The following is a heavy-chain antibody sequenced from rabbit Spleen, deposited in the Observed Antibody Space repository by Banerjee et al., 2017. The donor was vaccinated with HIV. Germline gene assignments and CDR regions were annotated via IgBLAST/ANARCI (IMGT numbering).Heavy chain of an antibody. CDR1: GFSFSNKAV. J-gene: IGHJ6*01. Sequence: QEQLVESGGGLVKPGASLTLTCKASGFSFSNKAVMCWVRQAPGKGLEWIACIDAGSDGTYYASWAKGRFTISKTSSTTVTLQMTSLTAADTATYFCARDSGTSFSSYGMDLWGPGTLSPS. D-gene: IGHD8-1*01. CDR2: IDAGSDGT. V-gene: IGHV1S45*01. CDR3: ARDSGTSFSSYGMDL.